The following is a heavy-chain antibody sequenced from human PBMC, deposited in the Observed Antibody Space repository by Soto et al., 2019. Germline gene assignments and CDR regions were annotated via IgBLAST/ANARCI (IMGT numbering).Heavy chain of an antibody. V-gene: IGHV4-4*01. J-gene: IGHJ5*01. CDR3: ARVAAGFLRLLDS. Sequence: TLSLTCTVSGAAISQTNWWSWVRQAPDKGLEWIGEIYHSGTTYYNPSLKSRVILSVNKSKNQFSLRLKSVTAADTAVYFCARVAAGFLRLLDSWGQGALVTVSS. CDR1: GAAISQTNW. CDR2: IYHSGTT. D-gene: IGHD3-10*01.